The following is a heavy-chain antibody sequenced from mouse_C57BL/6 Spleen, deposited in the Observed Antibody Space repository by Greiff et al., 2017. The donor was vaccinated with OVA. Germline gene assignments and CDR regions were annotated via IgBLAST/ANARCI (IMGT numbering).Heavy chain of an antibody. CDR2: IDPEDGGT. J-gene: IGHJ2*01. CDR3: TTGGDY. Sequence: EVHLVESGAELVRPGASVKLSCTASGFNIKDYYMHWVKQRPEQGLEWIGRIDPEDGGTEYAPKFQGKATVTADTSSNTAYLQLSSLTSEDTAVYYCTTGGDYWGQGTTLTVSS. V-gene: IGHV14-1*01. CDR1: GFNIKDYY.